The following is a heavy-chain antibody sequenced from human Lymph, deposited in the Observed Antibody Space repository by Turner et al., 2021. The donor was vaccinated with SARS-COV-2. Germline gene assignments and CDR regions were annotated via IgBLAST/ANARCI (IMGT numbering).Heavy chain of an antibody. Sequence: QVQLVESGGRVVQPGRSLRISCEAPGFTFSCYGMHWVRQAPGKGLEWVAVISYDGNNEHCADSVKGRFTISRDNSKNTLYLQMNRLRPDDTAVYYCSKDLSAGDYYYYYGMDVWGQGTTVIVSS. J-gene: IGHJ6*02. CDR2: ISYDGNNE. V-gene: IGHV3-30*18. CDR3: SKDLSAGDYYYYYGMDV. D-gene: IGHD3-10*01. CDR1: GFTFSCYG.